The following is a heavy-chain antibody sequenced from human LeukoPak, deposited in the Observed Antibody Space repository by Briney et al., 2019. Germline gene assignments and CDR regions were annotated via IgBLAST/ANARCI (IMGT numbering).Heavy chain of an antibody. V-gene: IGHV1-2*06. CDR3: ARDQGSLTRSWYTGY. Sequence: ASVKVSCEASGYTFTGYHIHWVRQAPGQGLEWMGRINPYSGATNFAQKFQGRVTMTRDTSITTAYMDLSSLTPDDTAVYFCARDQGSLTRSWYTGYWGQGTQVTVSS. J-gene: IGHJ4*02. CDR1: GYTFTGYH. CDR2: INPYSGAT. D-gene: IGHD6-13*01.